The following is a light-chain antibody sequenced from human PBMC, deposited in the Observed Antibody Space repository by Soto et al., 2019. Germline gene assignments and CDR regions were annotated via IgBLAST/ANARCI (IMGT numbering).Light chain of an antibody. CDR3: QQYGSSPRT. CDR1: QSVGSD. V-gene: IGKV3-20*01. Sequence: IIMTQSPGTVSVSPGASATLSCRASQSVGSDLAWFQHKIGQAPRLLISGAFTRATGVPARFSGSGSGTDFTLTISRLEPEDFAVYYCQQYGSSPRTFGQGTKVEIK. J-gene: IGKJ1*01. CDR2: GAF.